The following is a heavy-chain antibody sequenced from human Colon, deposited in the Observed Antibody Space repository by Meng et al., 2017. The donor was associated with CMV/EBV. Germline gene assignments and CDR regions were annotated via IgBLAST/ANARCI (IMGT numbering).Heavy chain of an antibody. Sequence: QVHLTQSGAEMREPGALVNVSLKAAEYTITGYLIHWVRQAPGQGLEWMGWINPYSGDTIYAQKFAVGVTMTRDASITTAYLELSSLKSDDTAVYYCGTFGGDFDYWGQGTLVTVSS. J-gene: IGHJ4*02. CDR2: INPYSGDT. CDR3: GTFGGDFDY. CDR1: EYTITGYL. V-gene: IGHV1-2*02. D-gene: IGHD3-3*01.